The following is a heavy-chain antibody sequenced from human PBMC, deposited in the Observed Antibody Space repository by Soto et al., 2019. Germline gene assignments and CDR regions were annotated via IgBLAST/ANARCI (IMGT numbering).Heavy chain of an antibody. V-gene: IGHV4-39*01. J-gene: IGHJ4*02. CDR3: ERIVNFYGSGSYYDTPFDA. Sequence: QLQLQESGPGLVEPSETLSLTCTVSGASINTGRYYLAWIRQPPGRGLECVASVYHRGSTYYNPSLKSRVTISIDTSRNQFSLKLNSVTAAATAIFYFERIVNFYGSGSYYDTPFDAWGQGTLVTVSS. CDR1: GASINTGRYY. CDR2: VYHRGST. D-gene: IGHD3-10*01.